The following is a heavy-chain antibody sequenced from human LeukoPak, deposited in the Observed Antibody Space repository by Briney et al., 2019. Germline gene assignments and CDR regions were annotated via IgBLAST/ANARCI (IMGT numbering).Heavy chain of an antibody. J-gene: IGHJ4*02. CDR2: ISYDGSNK. D-gene: IGHD3-3*01. CDR1: GFTFSDYY. CDR3: ARGALRFLEWLSFSYFDY. Sequence: PGGSLRLSCAASGFTFSDYYMSWIRQAPGKGLEWVAVISYDGSNKYYADSVKGRFTISRDNSKNTLYLQMNSLRAEDTAVYYCARGALRFLEWLSFSYFDYWGQGTLVTVSS. V-gene: IGHV3-30-3*01.